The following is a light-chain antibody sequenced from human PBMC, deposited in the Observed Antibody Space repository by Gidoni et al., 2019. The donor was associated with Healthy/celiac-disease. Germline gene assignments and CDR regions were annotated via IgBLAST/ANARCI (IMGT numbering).Light chain of an antibody. CDR1: QSISSY. CDR2: AAS. CDR3: QQSYSTPLT. J-gene: IGKJ4*01. V-gene: IGKV1-39*01. Sequence: DIQMTQSPSSLSASVGDRVTITCRASQSISSYFNWYQQKPGKAPKLLIYAASSLQSGVPSRFSGSSSGTDFTLTISSLQPEDFATYYCQQSYSTPLTFGGGTKVEIK.